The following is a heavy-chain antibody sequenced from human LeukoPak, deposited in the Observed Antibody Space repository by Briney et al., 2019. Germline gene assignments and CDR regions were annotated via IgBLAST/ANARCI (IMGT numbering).Heavy chain of an antibody. V-gene: IGHV3-33*08. Sequence: GGSLRLSCAASGFTFSSYAMSWVRQAPGKGLEWVAVIWYDGSNKYYADSVKGRFTISRDNSKNTLYLQMNSLRAEDTAVYYCARSASSGWYYFDYWGQGTLVTVSS. D-gene: IGHD6-19*01. J-gene: IGHJ4*02. CDR3: ARSASSGWYYFDY. CDR2: IWYDGSNK. CDR1: GFTFSSYA.